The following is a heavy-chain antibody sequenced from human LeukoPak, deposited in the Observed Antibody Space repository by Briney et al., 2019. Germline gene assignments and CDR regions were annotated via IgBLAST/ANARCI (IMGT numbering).Heavy chain of an antibody. CDR3: ARDWGAARPHYGMDV. J-gene: IGHJ6*02. D-gene: IGHD6-6*01. Sequence: SETLSLTCAVYGGSFSGYYWSWIRQPPGKGLEWIGEINHSGSTNYNPSLKSRVTISVDTSKNQFSLKLSSVTAADTAVYYCARDWGAARPHYGMDVWGQGTTVTVSS. V-gene: IGHV4-34*01. CDR2: INHSGST. CDR1: GGSFSGYY.